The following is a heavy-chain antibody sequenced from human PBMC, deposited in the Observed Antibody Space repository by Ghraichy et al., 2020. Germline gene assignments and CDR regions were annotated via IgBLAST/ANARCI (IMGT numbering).Heavy chain of an antibody. V-gene: IGHV3-7*01. J-gene: IGHJ4*02. CDR3: ARAVHGLGANYFDY. CDR1: GFTFVTYG. CDR2: IKQGGSEK. D-gene: IGHD3-16*01. Sequence: GESLNISCAASGFTFVTYGLNWFRQAPGKGLEWVANIKQGGSEKYYADSVKGRFTISRDNAKNSLYLQMNSLRAEDTAVYYCARAVHGLGANYFDYWGQGALVTVSS.